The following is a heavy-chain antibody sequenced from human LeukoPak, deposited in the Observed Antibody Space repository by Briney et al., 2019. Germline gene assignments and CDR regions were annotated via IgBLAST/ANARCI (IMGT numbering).Heavy chain of an antibody. Sequence: GGSLRLSCAAFGFSFSDYYMSWIRQAPGKGLEWLSYISGSSRTIYFADSVKGRFTISRDNAKNSLYLQMNSLRAEDTAVYYCAPDPDDYGDPIDYWGQGTLVTVSS. V-gene: IGHV3-11*01. D-gene: IGHD4-17*01. CDR3: APDPDDYGDPIDY. CDR1: GFSFSDYY. CDR2: ISGSSRTI. J-gene: IGHJ4*02.